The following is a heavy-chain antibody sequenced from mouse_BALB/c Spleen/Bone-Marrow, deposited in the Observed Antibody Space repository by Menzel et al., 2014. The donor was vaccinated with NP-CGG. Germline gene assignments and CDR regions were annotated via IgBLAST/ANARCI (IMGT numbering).Heavy chain of an antibody. J-gene: IGHJ2*01. CDR3: TRGGNWEDFDY. CDR1: GFTFSIFG. V-gene: IGHV5-17*02. Sequence: VMLVESGGGLVQPGGSRKLSCAASGFTFSIFGMHWVRQAPERGLEWVAYISSGSSTIFYADTVKGRFTISRDNPKNTLFLQMTSLRSEDTAMYYCTRGGNWEDFDYWGQGTTLTVSS. CDR2: ISSGSSTI. D-gene: IGHD4-1*01.